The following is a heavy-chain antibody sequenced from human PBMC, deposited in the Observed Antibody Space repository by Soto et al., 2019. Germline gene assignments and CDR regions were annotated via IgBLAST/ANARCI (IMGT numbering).Heavy chain of an antibody. CDR2: IAPSDSST. CDR1: GYSFTTYW. CDR3: ASGGSGWSY. Sequence: EVQLVQSGAEVKEPGESLRISCEVSGYSFTTYWISWVRQMPGKGQEWMGRIAPSDSSTSYSPSFQGHVTISADNSINTAYLQWTSLKASDTAMYYCASGGSGWSYWGQGTLVTASS. V-gene: IGHV5-10-1*01. J-gene: IGHJ4*02. D-gene: IGHD6-19*01.